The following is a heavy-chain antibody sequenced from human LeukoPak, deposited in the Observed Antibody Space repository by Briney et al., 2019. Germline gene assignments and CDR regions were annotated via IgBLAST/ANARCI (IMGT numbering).Heavy chain of an antibody. V-gene: IGHV1-8*01. CDR3: ARGRITMVRGENYYGMDV. J-gene: IGHJ6*02. Sequence: ASVKVSCKASGYTFTSYDINWVRQATGQGLEWMGWMNPNSGNTGYAQKFQGRVTMTRNTSISTAYTELSSLRSEDTAVYYCARGRITMVRGENYYGMDVWGQGTTVTVSS. CDR2: MNPNSGNT. D-gene: IGHD3-10*01. CDR1: GYTFTSYD.